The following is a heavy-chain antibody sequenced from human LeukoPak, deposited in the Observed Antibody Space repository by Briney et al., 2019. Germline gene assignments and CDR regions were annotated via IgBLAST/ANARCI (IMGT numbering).Heavy chain of an antibody. CDR3: ARDSGTTGEVKFDP. J-gene: IGHJ5*02. CDR1: GGSFSGYY. V-gene: IGHV4-34*01. D-gene: IGHD3-10*01. Sequence: RSSESLSLTCAVYGGSFSGYYWSWIRQPPGKVRGWVGEINHSGSTNYNPSLKSRVTISVDTSKNQFSLKLMSVTAADTAVYYCARDSGTTGEVKFDPWGQGTLVTVSS. CDR2: INHSGST.